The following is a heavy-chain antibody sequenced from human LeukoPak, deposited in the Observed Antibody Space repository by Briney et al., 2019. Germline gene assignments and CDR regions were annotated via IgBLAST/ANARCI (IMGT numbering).Heavy chain of an antibody. CDR3: ARPYYDSSAPPYDY. CDR2: ISAYNGNT. Sequence: GASVKVSCKASGYTFTSYGISGVRQAPGQGLEWMGWISAYNGNTNYAQKLQGRVTMTTDTSTSTAYMELRSLRSDDTAVYYCARPYYDSSAPPYDYWGQGTLVTVSS. V-gene: IGHV1-18*01. J-gene: IGHJ4*02. D-gene: IGHD3-22*01. CDR1: GYTFTSYG.